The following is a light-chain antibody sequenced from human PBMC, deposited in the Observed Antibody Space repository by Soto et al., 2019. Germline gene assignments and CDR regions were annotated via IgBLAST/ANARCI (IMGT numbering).Light chain of an antibody. Sequence: EIVLTQSPATLSLSPGERATLSCGASQSVSSNFLAWYQQRPGLARRLIIDDSSSRATGPPVRFSGSGSGTDFTLSISRLEPEDFAVYYCQQYGHSPWTFGQGTKVETK. CDR3: QQYGHSPWT. V-gene: IGKV3D-20*01. CDR1: QSVSSNF. CDR2: DSS. J-gene: IGKJ1*01.